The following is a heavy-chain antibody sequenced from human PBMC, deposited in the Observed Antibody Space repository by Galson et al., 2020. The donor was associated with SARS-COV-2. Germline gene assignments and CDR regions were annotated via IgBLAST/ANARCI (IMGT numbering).Heavy chain of an antibody. Sequence: SETLSLTCTVSGGSISSSSYYWGWIRQPPGKGLEWIGSIYYSGSTYYNPSLKSRVTISVDTSKNQFSLKLSSVTAADTAVYYCARDRMVYAISGDQSKKAVADFRIRNWFDPWGQGTLVTVSS. CDR2: IYYSGST. D-gene: IGHD2-8*01. CDR3: ARDRMVYAISGDQSKKAVADFRIRNWFDP. J-gene: IGHJ5*02. CDR1: GGSISSSSYY. V-gene: IGHV4-39*07.